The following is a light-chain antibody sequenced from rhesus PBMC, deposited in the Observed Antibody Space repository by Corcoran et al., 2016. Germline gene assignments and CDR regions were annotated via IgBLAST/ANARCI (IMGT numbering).Light chain of an antibody. Sequence: DIQMTQSPSSLSASLGDRVTITCRASENVNDYLNWYQQKPGKAPKFLNSPASTLQSAVPSRFSGSGSGTGYTFTFSSLQPEDVATYYCQQGYGTPFSFGPGTKVDLK. J-gene: IGKJ3*01. CDR1: ENVNDY. CDR3: QQGYGTPFS. V-gene: IGKV1-74*01. CDR2: PAS.